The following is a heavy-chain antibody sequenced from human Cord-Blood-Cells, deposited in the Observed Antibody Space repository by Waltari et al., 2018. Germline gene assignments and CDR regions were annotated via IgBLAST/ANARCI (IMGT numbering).Heavy chain of an antibody. J-gene: IGHJ4*02. CDR1: GGSISSSSYY. V-gene: IGHV4-39*01. D-gene: IGHD3-22*01. Sequence: QLQLQESGPGLVKPSETLSLTCTVSGGSISSSSYYWGWIRQPPGKGLGWIGSIYYIGSTYYNPALKSRVTISVDTSKNQFSLKLSSVTAADTAVYYCARLTYDSSGYFIDYWGQGTLVTVSS. CDR3: ARLTYDSSGYFIDY. CDR2: IYYIGST.